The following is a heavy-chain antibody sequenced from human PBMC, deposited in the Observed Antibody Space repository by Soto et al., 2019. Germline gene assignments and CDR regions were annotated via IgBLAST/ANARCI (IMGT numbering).Heavy chain of an antibody. V-gene: IGHV3-30-3*01. CDR1: GFTFSSYA. Sequence: PGGSLRLSCAASGFTFSSYAMHWVRQAPGKGLEWVAVISYDGSNKYYADSVKGRFTISRDNSKNTLYLQMNSLRAEDTAVYYCASVFESDFWSGYYPFDYWGQGTLVTVSS. CDR2: ISYDGSNK. J-gene: IGHJ4*02. D-gene: IGHD3-3*01. CDR3: ASVFESDFWSGYYPFDY.